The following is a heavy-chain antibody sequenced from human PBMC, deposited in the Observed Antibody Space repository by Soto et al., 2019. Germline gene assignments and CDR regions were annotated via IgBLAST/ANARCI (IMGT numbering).Heavy chain of an antibody. CDR1: GYTFTSNG. CDR3: ARSQALDY. CDR2: IYPGDSDI. Sequence: EVQLVQSGAEVKKPGESLKISCKVSGYTFTSNGIAWVRQMPGKSLEWMGIIYPGDSDIRYSPSFEGRVTISADKSLSTAYLQLTSLKASDTAIYYCARSQALDYWGHGTLVTVSS. J-gene: IGHJ4*01. V-gene: IGHV5-51*01.